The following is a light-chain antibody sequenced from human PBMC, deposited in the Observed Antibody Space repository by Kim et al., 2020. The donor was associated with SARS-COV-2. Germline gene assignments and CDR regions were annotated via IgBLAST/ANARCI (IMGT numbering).Light chain of an antibody. CDR1: QSICTK. Sequence: DIQMTQSPSSLFASVGHRVTIACRASQSICTKLNWYQQKSAISPRSLFYAASTLQPGGPSRFTGDGSGTNFTLTISRLQADDFATYCCQQSHSAPITFGQGTRLEIK. V-gene: IGKV1-39*01. CDR2: AAS. CDR3: QQSHSAPIT. J-gene: IGKJ5*01.